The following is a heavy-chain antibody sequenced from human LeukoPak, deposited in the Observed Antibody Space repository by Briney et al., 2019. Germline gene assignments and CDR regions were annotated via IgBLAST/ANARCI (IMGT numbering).Heavy chain of an antibody. CDR2: IYHSGNT. D-gene: IGHD4-17*01. CDR3: ARGSGDYGLGASFDP. J-gene: IGHJ5*02. V-gene: IGHV4-30-2*01. CDR1: GGSISSGGYS. Sequence: SETLSLTCAVSGGSISSGGYSWSWIRQPPGKGLEWIGYIYHSGNTYYNPSLKSRVTISVDSSNNQFSLKLSSVTAAPTAVYYCARGSGDYGLGASFDPWGQGTLVTVSP.